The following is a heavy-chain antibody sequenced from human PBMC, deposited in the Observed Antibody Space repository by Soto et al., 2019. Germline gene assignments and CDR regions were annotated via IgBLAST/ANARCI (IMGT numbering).Heavy chain of an antibody. V-gene: IGHV1-18*04. CDR2: ISAYNGNT. CDR3: ARDVREYDYVWGSYRYPHTGFDY. D-gene: IGHD3-16*02. J-gene: IGHJ4*02. Sequence: QVQLVQSGAEVKKPGASVKVSCKASGYTFTSYGISRVRQAPGQGLEWMGWISAYNGNTNYAQKLQGRVTMTTDTSTSTAYMELRSLRSDDTAVYYCARDVREYDYVWGSYRYPHTGFDYWGQGTLVTVSS. CDR1: GYTFTSYG.